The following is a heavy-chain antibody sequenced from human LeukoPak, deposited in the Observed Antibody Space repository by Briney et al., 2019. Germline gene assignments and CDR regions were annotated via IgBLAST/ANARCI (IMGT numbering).Heavy chain of an antibody. Sequence: GASVKVSCKASGYTFTSYYMHWVRQAPGQGLEWMGIINPSGGSTSYARKFQGRVTMTRDTSTSTVYMELSSLRSEDTAVYYCARDLGRSGYYLGAFDIWGQGTMVTVSS. CDR3: ARDLGRSGYYLGAFDI. CDR2: INPSGGST. D-gene: IGHD3-22*01. V-gene: IGHV1-46*01. J-gene: IGHJ3*02. CDR1: GYTFTSYY.